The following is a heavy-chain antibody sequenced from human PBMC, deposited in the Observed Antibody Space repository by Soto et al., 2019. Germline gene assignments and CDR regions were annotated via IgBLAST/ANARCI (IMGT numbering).Heavy chain of an antibody. J-gene: IGHJ4*02. CDR3: VRGTSDWYGVDF. V-gene: IGHV3-74*01. CDR2: INTGGSGT. Sequence: EVHLVESGGGLVQPGGSLRLSCAVSGFTFSRHWMHWVRQAPGKGLQWVSRINTGGSGTNYADSVEGRFTISRDNTKNTLYLQMNSLRGEDTAQYYCVRGTSDWYGVDFWGQGTVVIVSS. D-gene: IGHD3-10*01. CDR1: GFTFSRHW.